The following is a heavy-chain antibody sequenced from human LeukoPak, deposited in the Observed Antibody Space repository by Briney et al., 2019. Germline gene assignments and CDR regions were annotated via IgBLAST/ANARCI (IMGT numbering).Heavy chain of an antibody. Sequence: SGTLSLTCGVSGGSISSSYWWSWVRQPPGKGLEWIGEIYHSGSTNYNPSLKSRVTISMDKSKNQFSLKVSSVTAADTAVYYCARVFDSGSQAYFYYMDVWGKGTTVTISS. V-gene: IGHV4-4*02. CDR3: ARVFDSGSQAYFYYMDV. CDR1: GGSISSSYW. CDR2: IYHSGST. J-gene: IGHJ6*03. D-gene: IGHD3-10*01.